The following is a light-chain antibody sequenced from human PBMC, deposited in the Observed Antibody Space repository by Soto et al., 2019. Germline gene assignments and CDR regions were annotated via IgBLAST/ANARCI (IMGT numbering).Light chain of an antibody. CDR3: QQRVNWPLT. J-gene: IGKJ4*01. CDR1: QSISSH. Sequence: EIVLTQSPATLSLSPGERATLSCRASQSISSHLAWYQQKPGQAPRLVMYDASNRATGIPARFSGSGSGTDFALTISSLEREDFAVYYCQQRVNWPLTFGGGTKVEIK. V-gene: IGKV3-11*01. CDR2: DAS.